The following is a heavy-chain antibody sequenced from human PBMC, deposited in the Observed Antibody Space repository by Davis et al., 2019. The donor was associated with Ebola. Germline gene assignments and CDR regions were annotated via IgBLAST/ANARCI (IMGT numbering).Heavy chain of an antibody. V-gene: IGHV3-43*02. CDR3: AKGGKFCSGGGCYSDS. D-gene: IGHD2-15*01. Sequence: PGGSLRLSCVTSGFSFSDLAMHWVRQVPGKGLEWVALISGDGFRKYYADPMKGRFIISRDNNRNALYLQMNNLGTEDTAFYYCAKGGKFCSGGGCYSDSWGQGTLVTVSS. CDR1: GFSFSDLA. CDR2: ISGDGFRK. J-gene: IGHJ4*02.